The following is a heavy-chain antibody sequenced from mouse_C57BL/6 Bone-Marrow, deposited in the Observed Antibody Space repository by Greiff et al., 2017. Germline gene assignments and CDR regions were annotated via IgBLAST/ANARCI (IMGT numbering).Heavy chain of an antibody. Sequence: VQLQQSGAELLRPGASVKLSCTASGFNIKDDYIHWVKQRPEQGLEWIGWIDPEIGDTEYASKFQGKATITSDTSSYTAYLQLSSLTSYDTAVYYCSSFEGNYFDLWGQGTPLTVAS. CDR2: IDPEIGDT. V-gene: IGHV14-4*01. CDR1: GFNIKDDY. J-gene: IGHJ2*01. CDR3: SSFEGNYFDL.